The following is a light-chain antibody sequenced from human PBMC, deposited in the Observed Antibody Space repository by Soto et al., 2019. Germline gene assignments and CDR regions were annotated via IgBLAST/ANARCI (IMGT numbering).Light chain of an antibody. V-gene: IGLV2-14*01. CDR1: NSDIGSYNY. J-gene: IGLJ2*01. CDR2: DVT. Sequence: QSALTQAASVSGSPGQSITISCTGANSDIGSYNYVSWYQQHPGKAPKLLIYDVTKWPSGVSNRFSGSKSGNTASLTISGLQAEDEADYYCSSYTSASTLVFGGGTKVTVL. CDR3: SSYTSASTLV.